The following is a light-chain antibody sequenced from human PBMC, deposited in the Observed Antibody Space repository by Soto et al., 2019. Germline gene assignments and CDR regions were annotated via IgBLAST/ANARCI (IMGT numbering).Light chain of an antibody. V-gene: IGKV1-9*01. J-gene: IGKJ4*01. CDR2: SAS. CDR3: QQLKSYPLT. Sequence: IQLTQSPSFLSASVGDRVTITCRASQDIGGSLAWYQQTPGKAPKVLIYSASTLQSGVPSKFSGSGSGTEFTLTIGSLQPEDFATYSCQQLKSYPLTFGGGTKVEIK. CDR1: QDIGGS.